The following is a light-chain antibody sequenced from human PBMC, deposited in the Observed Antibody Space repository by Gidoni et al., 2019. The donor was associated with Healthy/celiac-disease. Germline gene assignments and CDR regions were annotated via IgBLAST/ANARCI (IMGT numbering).Light chain of an antibody. CDR3: QQSYGIPQT. V-gene: IGKV1-39*01. J-gene: IGKJ1*01. Sequence: IQMTQSPSSLSASIGDRVTITCRASENIAGFLNWYQQKAGQAPNLLIYDASTLQSGVPSRFSGSESGTEFTLTISSLQPEDLGIYYCQQSYGIPQTFGQGTKLEI. CDR1: ENIAGF. CDR2: DAS.